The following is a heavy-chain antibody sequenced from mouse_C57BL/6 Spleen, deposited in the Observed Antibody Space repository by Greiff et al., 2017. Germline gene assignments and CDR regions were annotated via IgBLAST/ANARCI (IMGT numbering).Heavy chain of an antibody. Sequence: QVQLQQPGAELVKPGASVKLSCKASGYTFTSYWMHWVKQRPGQGLEWIGMIHPNSGSTNYNEKFKSKATLTVDKSSSTAYMQLSSLTSEDSAVYYCARRGYYSVGGFDYWGQGTTLTVSS. CDR3: ARRGYYSVGGFDY. V-gene: IGHV1-64*01. J-gene: IGHJ2*01. CDR2: IHPNSGST. D-gene: IGHD3-1*01. CDR1: GYTFTSYW.